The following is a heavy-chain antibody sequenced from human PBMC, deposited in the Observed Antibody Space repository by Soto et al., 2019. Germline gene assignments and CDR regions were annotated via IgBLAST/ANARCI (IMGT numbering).Heavy chain of an antibody. Sequence: EVQLLESGGGLVQPGGSLRVSCVVSGFTFRSNAMNWIRQAPGKGLEWVSTISGSGASTYYADSVKGRFTISRDNSKNTLYLQLNSLRAEDTAVYYCATGGGYTSVQYFVYWGRGTLVTVSS. V-gene: IGHV3-23*01. CDR2: ISGSGAST. J-gene: IGHJ4*02. D-gene: IGHD1-1*01. CDR1: GFTFRSNA. CDR3: ATGGGYTSVQYFVY.